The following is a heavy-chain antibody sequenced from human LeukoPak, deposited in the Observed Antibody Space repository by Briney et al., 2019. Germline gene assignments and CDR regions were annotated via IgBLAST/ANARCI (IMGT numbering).Heavy chain of an antibody. CDR2: IYYSGST. D-gene: IGHD3-10*01. Sequence: SETLSLTCTVSGGSISSYYWSWIRQPPGKGLEWVGYIYYSGSTSYNPSLKSRVTISVDTSKNQFSLKLSSVTAADTAVYYCARSYGSGSYKTDYYYYMDVWGKGTTVTISS. CDR1: GGSISSYY. J-gene: IGHJ6*03. CDR3: ARSYGSGSYKTDYYYYMDV. V-gene: IGHV4-59*12.